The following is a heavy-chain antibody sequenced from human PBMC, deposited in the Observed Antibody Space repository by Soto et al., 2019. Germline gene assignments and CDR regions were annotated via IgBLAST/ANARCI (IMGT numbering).Heavy chain of an antibody. D-gene: IGHD3-22*01. CDR3: AKIYYYDSSGYYFDY. Sequence: GGSLRLSCAASGFTFSSYAMSWVRQAPGKGLEWVSAISGSGGSTYYADSVKGRFTISRDNSKNTLYLQMNSQRAEDTAVYYCAKIYYYDSSGYYFDYWGQGTLVTDYS. J-gene: IGHJ4*02. CDR1: GFTFSSYA. V-gene: IGHV3-23*01. CDR2: ISGSGGST.